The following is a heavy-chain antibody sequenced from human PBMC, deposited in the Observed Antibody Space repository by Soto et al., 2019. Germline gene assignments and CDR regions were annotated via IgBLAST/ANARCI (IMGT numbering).Heavy chain of an antibody. CDR2: FYPGDSET. CDR3: ARAGKGGSHFYGMDV. V-gene: IGHV5-51*01. D-gene: IGHD1-26*01. CDR1: GYSFGTYW. Sequence: GESLKSSCMGSGYSFGTYWIAWVRQMPGKGLECMGIFYPGDSETTYSPSFQGQVTFSADKSISTAYLQWSSLKASDTAMYYCARAGKGGSHFYGMDVWGQGTKVTSP. J-gene: IGHJ6*02.